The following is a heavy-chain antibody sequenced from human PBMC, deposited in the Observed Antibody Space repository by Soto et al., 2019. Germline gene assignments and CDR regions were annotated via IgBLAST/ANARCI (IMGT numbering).Heavy chain of an antibody. CDR2: IYYSGRT. CDR3: ARDWASDPSSPSGRFDP. D-gene: IGHD2-2*01. V-gene: IGHV4-31*03. J-gene: IGHJ5*02. CDR1: GDSINSGAYF. Sequence: QVQLQESGPGLVKPSQTPSLTCSVSGDSINSGAYFWTWVRQTPGKGLEWIAYIYYSGRTYYNPSLKSRLNISLDTSKNQFSLRLSSVTAADTAVYYCARDWASDPSSPSGRFDPWGQGTLVTVSS.